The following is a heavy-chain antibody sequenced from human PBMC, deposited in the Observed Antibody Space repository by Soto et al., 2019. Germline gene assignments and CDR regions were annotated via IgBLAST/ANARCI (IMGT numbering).Heavy chain of an antibody. CDR2: ISAYNGDT. V-gene: IGHV1-18*01. CDR1: AYNFTNYD. D-gene: IGHD2-15*01. J-gene: IGHJ5*02. Sequence: GXSAKVSLKASAYNFTNYDINWVRQAPGQGLEWMGWISAYNGDTNYAQKLQGRVTMTTDTPASTAYMELRSLRSDDTAVYYCARSGLPDPVVVVGHTPFDPWGQGTLVTVSS. CDR3: ARSGLPDPVVVVGHTPFDP.